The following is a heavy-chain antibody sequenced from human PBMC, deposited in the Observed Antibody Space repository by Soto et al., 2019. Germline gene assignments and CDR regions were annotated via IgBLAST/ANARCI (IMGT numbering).Heavy chain of an antibody. D-gene: IGHD1-7*01. V-gene: IGHV4-4*02. CDR2: IDDSGRT. CDR3: ARSNWNYVRTLDY. Sequence: QVQIQESGPGLVKPSGTLSLACSVSSVSVSGSYWCAWVRQSPGKGLDWIGEIDDSGRTNYNPSLKSRVTMSLDYSKNQFSLNLRSVTAADTAVYYCARSNWNYVRTLDYWGQGSQVIVSS. J-gene: IGHJ4*02. CDR1: SVSVSGSYW.